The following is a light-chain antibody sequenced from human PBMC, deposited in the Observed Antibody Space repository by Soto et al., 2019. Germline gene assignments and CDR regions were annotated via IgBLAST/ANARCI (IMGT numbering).Light chain of an antibody. CDR1: ESVFGY. Sequence: EVVLTQSPATLSLSPGERATLSCRASESVFGYLAWYQHKPGQAPRLLIYDASNRATGVPARFSGSGSGTEFTLTISSLEPEDFAVYYCQQRYRWPPITFGQGTRLEIX. J-gene: IGKJ5*01. CDR2: DAS. CDR3: QQRYRWPPIT. V-gene: IGKV3-11*01.